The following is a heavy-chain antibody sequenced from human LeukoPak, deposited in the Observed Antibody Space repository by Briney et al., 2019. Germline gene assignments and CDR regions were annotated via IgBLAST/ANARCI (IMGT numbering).Heavy chain of an antibody. D-gene: IGHD6-25*01. CDR3: ARDKAADFDY. V-gene: IGHV3-33*01. CDR1: GFSFSSYG. CDR2: IWFDGSNK. Sequence: PGGSLRLSCAASGFSFSSYGMPWVRQAPGKGLEWVAVIWFDGSNKGYADSVKGRFTISRDNSKKTLYLQMNSLRAEDTAVYYCARDKAADFDYWGQGTLVTVSS. J-gene: IGHJ4*02.